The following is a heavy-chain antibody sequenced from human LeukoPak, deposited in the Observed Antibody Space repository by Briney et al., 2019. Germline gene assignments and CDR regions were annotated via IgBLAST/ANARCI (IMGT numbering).Heavy chain of an antibody. CDR1: GFTFSRYS. V-gene: IGHV3-21*01. CDR3: ARPRTEGTSSRYFDF. J-gene: IGHJ4*02. Sequence: AGGSLRLSCAASGFTFSRYSMNWVRQAPGKGLEWVSSISSSSSYIYYADSVKGRFTISRDNSKHTLYLQMDSLRDEDTAIYSCARPRTEGTSSRYFDFWGQGILVTVSS. CDR2: ISSSSSYI. D-gene: IGHD6-6*01.